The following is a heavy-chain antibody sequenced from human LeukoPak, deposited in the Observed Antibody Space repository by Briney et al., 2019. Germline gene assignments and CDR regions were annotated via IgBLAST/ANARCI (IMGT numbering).Heavy chain of an antibody. Sequence: SETLSLTCTVSGGSISSYYWSWIRQPPGKGLEWTGYIYYSGSTNYNPSLKSRVTISVDTSKNQFSLKLSSVTAADTAVYYCASLIAVAGQVDYWGQGTLVTVSS. CDR1: GGSISSYY. CDR3: ASLIAVAGQVDY. D-gene: IGHD6-19*01. CDR2: IYYSGST. V-gene: IGHV4-59*01. J-gene: IGHJ4*02.